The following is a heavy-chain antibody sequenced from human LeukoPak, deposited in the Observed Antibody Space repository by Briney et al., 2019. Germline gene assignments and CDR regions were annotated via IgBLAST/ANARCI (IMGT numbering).Heavy chain of an antibody. CDR1: GFTFSSYG. V-gene: IGHV3-33*08. D-gene: IGHD2-2*01. CDR3: ARGGLFGYQPNRDAFDI. Sequence: GGSLRLSCAASGFTFSSYGMHWVRQAPGKGLEWVAVIWYGGSNKYYADSVKGRFTISRDNSKNTLYLQMNSLRAEDTAVYYCARGGLFGYQPNRDAFDIWGQGTMVTVSS. CDR2: IWYGGSNK. J-gene: IGHJ3*02.